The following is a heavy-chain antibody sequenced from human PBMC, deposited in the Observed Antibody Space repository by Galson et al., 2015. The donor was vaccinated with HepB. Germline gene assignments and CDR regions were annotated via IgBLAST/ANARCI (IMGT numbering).Heavy chain of an antibody. CDR1: GFIFSTYS. D-gene: IGHD6-19*01. Sequence: SLRLSRAASGFIFSTYSMNWVRQAPGKGLEWVPPISSSGSNKYYEDSVKGRFTISRDNAKNSLYLQMNSLRAEDTAVYYCARAQIQYSSGWYGFDYWGQGTLVTVSS. CDR3: ARAQIQYSSGWYGFDY. J-gene: IGHJ4*02. CDR2: ISSSGSNK. V-gene: IGHV3-21*01.